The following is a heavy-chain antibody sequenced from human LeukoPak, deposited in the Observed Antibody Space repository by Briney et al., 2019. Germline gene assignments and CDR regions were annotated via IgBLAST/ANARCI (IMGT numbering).Heavy chain of an antibody. D-gene: IGHD4-17*01. J-gene: IGHJ4*02. Sequence: GGSLRLSCAASGFTFSKFAMSWLRQAPGKGLEWVSVIITSGARTYSADSVKGRFNISRDNSKNMLYLHMNSLRAEDTAVYYCANLHYGDYVGNWGQGTLVTVS. CDR3: ANLHYGDYVGN. V-gene: IGHV3-23*01. CDR2: IITSGART. CDR1: GFTFSKFA.